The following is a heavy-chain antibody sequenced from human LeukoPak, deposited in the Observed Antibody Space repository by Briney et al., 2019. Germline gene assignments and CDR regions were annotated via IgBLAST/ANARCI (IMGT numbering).Heavy chain of an antibody. CDR2: IIPIFGTA. Sequence: SVKVSCKASGGTLSSYAISWVRQAPGQGLEWMGGIIPIFGTANYAQKFQGRVTITADESTSTAYMELSSLRSEDTAVYYCARADPYYYDSSGFDYWGQGTLVTVSS. J-gene: IGHJ4*02. CDR1: GGTLSSYA. D-gene: IGHD3-22*01. V-gene: IGHV1-69*13. CDR3: ARADPYYYDSSGFDY.